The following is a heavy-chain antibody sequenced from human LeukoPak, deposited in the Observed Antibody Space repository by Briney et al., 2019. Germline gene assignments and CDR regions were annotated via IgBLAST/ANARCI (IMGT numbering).Heavy chain of an antibody. CDR2: ISTTSGNI. Sequence: GGSLRLSCAASGFTFSSYSMNWVRQAPGEGLEWVAAISTTSGNIYYADSVKGRFTISRDNAENSLYLQMNSLRVEDTALYYCARRAPSHDFDDWGQGTLLTVPS. V-gene: IGHV3-21*01. CDR1: GFTFSSYS. J-gene: IGHJ4*02. CDR3: ARRAPSHDFDD.